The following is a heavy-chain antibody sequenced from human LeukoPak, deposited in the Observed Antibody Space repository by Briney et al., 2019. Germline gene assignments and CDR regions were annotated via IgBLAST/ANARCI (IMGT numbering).Heavy chain of an antibody. Sequence: SETLSLTCTVSGGSISSSSYYWGWIRQPPGKGLEWIGSIYYRGSTYYNPSLKSRVTISVDTSKNQFSLKLNSVTAADTAVYYCARGNPSSSWYPSYFDYWGQGTLVTVSS. CDR3: ARGNPSSSWYPSYFDY. D-gene: IGHD6-13*01. V-gene: IGHV4-39*01. CDR2: IYYRGST. CDR1: GGSISSSSYY. J-gene: IGHJ4*02.